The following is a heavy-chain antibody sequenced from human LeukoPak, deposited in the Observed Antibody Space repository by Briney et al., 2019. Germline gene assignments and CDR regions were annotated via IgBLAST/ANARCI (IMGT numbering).Heavy chain of an antibody. V-gene: IGHV1-18*01. J-gene: IGHJ4*02. CDR3: VREYYYDASTYYPLDY. D-gene: IGHD3-22*01. Sequence: GTSVTVSCKASGFTFSSYGISWVRQAPGQGLEWMGWISNYNGNTNYAQNLRDRVTLTTDTSTSTAYMELRSLRSDDTAIYYCVREYYYDASTYYPLDYWGQGTLVAVSS. CDR2: ISNYNGNT. CDR1: GFTFSSYG.